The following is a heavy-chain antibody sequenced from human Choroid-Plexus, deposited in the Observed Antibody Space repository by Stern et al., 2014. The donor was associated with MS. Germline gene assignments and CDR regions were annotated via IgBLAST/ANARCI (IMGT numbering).Heavy chain of an antibody. V-gene: IGHV1-2*02. CDR1: GYIFTGYY. J-gene: IGHJ6*02. CDR2: INPNTGGP. Sequence: QVQLVQSGAEVKKLGASVKVSCKTSGYIFTGYYIPWVRQAPGQGLEWMAWINPNTGGPKYAQKFQGRVTMSRDTSISTAYVELSSLTSDDTAVYYCARDQRGITIFGVVTDYYYLGMDVWGQGTTVTVSS. D-gene: IGHD3-3*01. CDR3: ARDQRGITIFGVVTDYYYLGMDV.